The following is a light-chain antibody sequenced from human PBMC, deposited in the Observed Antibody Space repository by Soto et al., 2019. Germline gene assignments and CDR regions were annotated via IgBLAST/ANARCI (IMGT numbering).Light chain of an antibody. CDR1: QNIGRD. CDR3: QQSYNTVFT. J-gene: IGKJ5*01. V-gene: IGKV1-39*01. Sequence: DVQMTQAPSSLSASVGDRVTITCRASQNIGRDLNWYQHEPGKAPKLLISAASKLQSGVPSRFSGSGSGTDFTLTISSLQPEDFATYFCQQSYNTVFTFGQGTRLEIK. CDR2: AAS.